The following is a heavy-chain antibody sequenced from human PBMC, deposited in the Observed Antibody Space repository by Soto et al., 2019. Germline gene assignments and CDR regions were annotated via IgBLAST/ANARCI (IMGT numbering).Heavy chain of an antibody. CDR3: AGKGGYPYGMDV. D-gene: IGHD5-18*01. CDR1: GGTFSSYA. Sequence: SVKVSCKASGGTFSSYAISWVRQAPGQGLEWMGGIIPIFGTANYARKFQGRVTITADESTSTAYMELSSLRSEDTAVYYCAGKGGYPYGMDVWGQGTTVTVSS. J-gene: IGHJ6*02. V-gene: IGHV1-69*13. CDR2: IIPIFGTA.